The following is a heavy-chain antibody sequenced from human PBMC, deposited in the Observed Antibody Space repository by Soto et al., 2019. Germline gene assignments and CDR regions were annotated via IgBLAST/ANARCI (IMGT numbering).Heavy chain of an antibody. V-gene: IGHV3-21*01. CDR2: ISSSSSYI. CDR3: ARDQVSVEIVGAQGYFDY. D-gene: IGHD1-26*01. Sequence: GGSLRLSCAASGFTFSSYSMNWVRQAPGKGLEWVSSISSSSSYIYYADSVKGRFTISRDDAKNSLYLQMNSLRAEATAVYYCARDQVSVEIVGAQGYFDYWGQGPLVTVSS. J-gene: IGHJ4*02. CDR1: GFTFSSYS.